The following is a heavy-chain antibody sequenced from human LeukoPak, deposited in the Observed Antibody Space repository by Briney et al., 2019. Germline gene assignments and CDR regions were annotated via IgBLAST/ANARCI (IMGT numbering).Heavy chain of an antibody. V-gene: IGHV3-23*01. CDR2: ITGSGGST. CDR3: AKWARLGLLGATTRGPFDY. J-gene: IGHJ4*02. Sequence: GGSLRLXCAASGFTFSTYAMSWGRPAPGKGLEWVSTITGSGGSTYYADSVKGRFTISRDNAKNTLYLQIDSLRAEDTAAYYCAKWARLGLLGATTRGPFDYWGQGTLVTVSS. D-gene: IGHD1-26*01. CDR1: GFTFSTYA.